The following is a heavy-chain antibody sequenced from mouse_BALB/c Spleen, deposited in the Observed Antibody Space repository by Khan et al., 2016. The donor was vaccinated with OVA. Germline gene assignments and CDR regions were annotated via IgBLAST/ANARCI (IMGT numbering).Heavy chain of an antibody. Sequence: QVQLKESGAELARPGASVRMSCKASGYTFTSNTMHWIKQRPGKGLEWIGYINPRSGYTNYNQNFKDKATLTADTSSSTAYMQLSSLTSEDSAVYYCSRRTTGYSMDSWGQRTSVTGSS. J-gene: IGHJ4*01. D-gene: IGHD2-14*01. CDR1: GYTFTSNT. CDR3: SRRTTGYSMDS. CDR2: INPRSGYT. V-gene: IGHV1-4*01.